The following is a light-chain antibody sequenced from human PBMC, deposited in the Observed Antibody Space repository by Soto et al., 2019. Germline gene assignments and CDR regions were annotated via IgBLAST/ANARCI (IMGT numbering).Light chain of an antibody. CDR2: GAS. J-gene: IGKJ1*01. CDR1: QAINTN. Sequence: VLTQAPDTLSVSPGERATLSCRASQAINTNVAWYQLKDGQVPRLLIYGASTRAADVPARFSGSGSGTEFTLTTSSLQSEDFAVYYCQQYKNWPRPFGQGTKVDI. CDR3: QQYKNWPRP. V-gene: IGKV3-15*01.